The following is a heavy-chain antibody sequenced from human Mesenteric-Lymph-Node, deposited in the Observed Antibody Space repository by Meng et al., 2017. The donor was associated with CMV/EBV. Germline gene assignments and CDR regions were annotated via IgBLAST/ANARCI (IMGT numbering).Heavy chain of an antibody. CDR1: GGSVSSGTYS. Sequence: SETLSLTCTVSGGSVSSGTYSWSWIRQPPGKGLEWIGYVDYSGSTNYNPSLKSRVTISADTSKNQFSLNLRSMTAADTAVYYCARFTMVRGVMRYLYGLDVWGQGTTVTVSS. V-gene: IGHV4-61*01. D-gene: IGHD3-10*01. CDR2: VDYSGST. J-gene: IGHJ6*02. CDR3: ARFTMVRGVMRYLYGLDV.